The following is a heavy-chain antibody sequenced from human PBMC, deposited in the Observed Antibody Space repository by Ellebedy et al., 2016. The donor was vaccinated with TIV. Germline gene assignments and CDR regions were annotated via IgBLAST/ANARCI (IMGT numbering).Heavy chain of an antibody. CDR3: ARDSGYCSTTSCPRKEYFQH. CDR2: ISSSSSTI. Sequence: GGSLRLSXAASGFTLSSYSMNWVRQAPGKGLEWVSYISSSSSTIYYADSVKGRFTISRDNAKNSLYLQMNSLRAEDTAVYYCARDSGYCSTTSCPRKEYFQHWGQGTLVTVSS. D-gene: IGHD2-2*01. V-gene: IGHV3-48*01. J-gene: IGHJ1*01. CDR1: GFTLSSYS.